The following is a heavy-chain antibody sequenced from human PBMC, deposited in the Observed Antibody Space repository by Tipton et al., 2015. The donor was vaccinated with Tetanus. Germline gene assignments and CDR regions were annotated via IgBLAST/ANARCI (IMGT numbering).Heavy chain of an antibody. CDR2: ISYKGST. J-gene: IGHJ4*02. CDR3: AGLYYYDSASYPLY. V-gene: IGHV4-39*01. CDR1: GGSISSSSSY. D-gene: IGHD3-10*01. Sequence: TLSLTCIVSGGSISSSSSYWGWIRQPPGKGLEWIGNISYKGSTYYNPSLKSRVTMSVDTSKNQFSLRLRSVTAADTAVFYCAGLYYYDSASYPLYWGQGTLVTVSS.